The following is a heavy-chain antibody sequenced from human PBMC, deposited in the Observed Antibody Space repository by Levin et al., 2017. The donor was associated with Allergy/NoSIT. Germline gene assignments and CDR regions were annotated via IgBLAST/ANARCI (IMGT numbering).Heavy chain of an antibody. D-gene: IGHD6-19*01. Sequence: GESLKISCAASGFTFSSYGMHWVRQAPGKGLEWVAVISYDGSNKYYADSVKGRFTISRDNSKNTLYLQMNSLRAEDTAVYYCAKVQGLSRRSSLDYWGQGTLVTVSS. J-gene: IGHJ4*02. CDR1: GFTFSSYG. CDR3: AKVQGLSRRSSLDY. CDR2: ISYDGSNK. V-gene: IGHV3-30*18.